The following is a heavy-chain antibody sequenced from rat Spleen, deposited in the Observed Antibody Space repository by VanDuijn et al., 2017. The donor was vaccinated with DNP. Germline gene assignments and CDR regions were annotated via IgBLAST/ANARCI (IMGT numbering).Heavy chain of an antibody. Sequence: EVQLVETGGGLVQPGRSLKLSCVASGFTFSSYWMYWIRQAPGKGLEWVACINTDGGGTYYPDSVKGRFTISRDNTKNTLYLQMDSLRSEDTATYYCATRGYYGLAYYFNYWGQGVMVTVSS. CDR2: INTDGGGT. CDR1: GFTFSSYW. V-gene: IGHV5-58*01. CDR3: ATRGYYGLAYYFNY. D-gene: IGHD1-6*01. J-gene: IGHJ2*01.